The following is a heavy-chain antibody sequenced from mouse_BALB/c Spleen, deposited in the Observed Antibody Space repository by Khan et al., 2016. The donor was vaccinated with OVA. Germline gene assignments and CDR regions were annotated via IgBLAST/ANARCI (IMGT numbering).Heavy chain of an antibody. CDR1: GFTFSDYY. D-gene: IGHD2-14*01. Sequence: EVELVESGGDLVKPGGSLKLSCAASGFTFSDYYMYWVRQTPEKRLEWVATISDGGNYTSYPDSVKGRFTISRDNAKKNLYLQMSSLKSEDTAMYYCARGGYGSFAFWGQGTLVTVSA. CDR3: ARGGYGSFAF. J-gene: IGHJ3*01. V-gene: IGHV5-4*02. CDR2: ISDGGNYT.